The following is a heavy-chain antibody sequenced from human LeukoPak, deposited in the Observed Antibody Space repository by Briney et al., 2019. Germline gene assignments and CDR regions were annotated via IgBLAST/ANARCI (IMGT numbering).Heavy chain of an antibody. CDR1: GGSFSRYY. V-gene: IGHV4-34*01. Sequence: PSETLSLTCAVYGGSFSRYYYNWIRQSPGKGLEWIGEISHTGDTNYSPSLMSRVTISIDTSKSQFSLNLSSVTAADTAVYYCSRAGTGFNIPGAYWGQGTLVTVSS. CDR2: ISHTGDT. CDR3: SRAGTGFNIPGAY. J-gene: IGHJ4*02. D-gene: IGHD1-14*01.